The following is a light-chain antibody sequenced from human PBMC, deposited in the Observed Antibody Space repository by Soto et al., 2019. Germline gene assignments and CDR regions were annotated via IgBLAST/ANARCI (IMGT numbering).Light chain of an antibody. CDR1: QSLVPSNGDPY. Sequence: DVVMTQSPLSLPVTLGQPASISCRSSQSLVPSNGDPYLNWFQQRPGQSPRRLTYDVSRRASGVSDRFSGSGSGTNFTLKISRVEAEDFWVYYCMEGIHWPRFTFGPGTSVDFK. J-gene: IGKJ3*01. CDR2: DVS. CDR3: MEGIHWPRFT. V-gene: IGKV2-30*02.